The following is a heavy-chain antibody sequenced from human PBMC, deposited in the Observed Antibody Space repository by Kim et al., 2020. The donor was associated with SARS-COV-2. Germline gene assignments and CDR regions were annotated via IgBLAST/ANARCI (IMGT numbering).Heavy chain of an antibody. CDR2: IYYSGST. D-gene: IGHD3-3*01. CDR1: GGSISSSSYY. Sequence: SETLSLTCTVSGGSISSSSYYWGWIRQPPGKGLEWIGSIYYSGSTYYNPSLKSRVTISVDTSKNQFSLKLSSVTAADTAVYYCGGGDFYYGMDVWGQGTTVTVSS. J-gene: IGHJ6*02. V-gene: IGHV4-39*01. CDR3: GGGDFYYGMDV.